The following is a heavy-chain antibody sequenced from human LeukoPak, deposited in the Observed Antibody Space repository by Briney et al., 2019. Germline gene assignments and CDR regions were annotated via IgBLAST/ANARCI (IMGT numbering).Heavy chain of an antibody. CDR1: GGSFSGYY. V-gene: IGHV4-34*01. CDR2: INHSGST. CDR3: ARGDTYYYDSSGYPSRFDP. D-gene: IGHD3-22*01. Sequence: PSETLSLTCAVYGGSFSGYYWSWIRQPPGKGLEWIGEINHSGSTNYNPSLKSRVTISVDTSKNQFSLKLSSVTAADTAVYYCARGDTYYYDSSGYPSRFDPWGQGTLVTVSS. J-gene: IGHJ5*02.